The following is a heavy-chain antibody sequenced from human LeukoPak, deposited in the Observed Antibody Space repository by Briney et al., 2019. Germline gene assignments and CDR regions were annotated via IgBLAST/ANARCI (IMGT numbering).Heavy chain of an antibody. D-gene: IGHD6-19*01. Sequence: GGSLRLSCAASGFTFSNAWMSWVRQAPGKGLEWVGRIKSKTDGGTTDYAAPVKGRFTISRDDSKNTLYLQMNSLKTEDTAVYYCTTTGEWGIAVAGTLGYFQHWGQGTLVTVSS. J-gene: IGHJ1*01. CDR3: TTTGEWGIAVAGTLGYFQH. CDR2: IKSKTDGGTT. CDR1: GFTFSNAW. V-gene: IGHV3-15*01.